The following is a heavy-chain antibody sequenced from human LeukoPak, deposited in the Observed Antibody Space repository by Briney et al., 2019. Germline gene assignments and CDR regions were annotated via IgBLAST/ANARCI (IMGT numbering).Heavy chain of an antibody. Sequence: GGSLRLSCSASGFTFSNYAMHWFRQAPGKGLKDVSGISSNGGSTYYADSVRDRFTISRDNSKNTPYLQMSSLRTEDTAMYYCVKLAAPGAIWYFDLWGRGTLVTVSS. V-gene: IGHV3-64D*09. D-gene: IGHD3-10*01. CDR2: ISSNGGST. CDR3: VKLAAPGAIWYFDL. J-gene: IGHJ2*01. CDR1: GFTFSNYA.